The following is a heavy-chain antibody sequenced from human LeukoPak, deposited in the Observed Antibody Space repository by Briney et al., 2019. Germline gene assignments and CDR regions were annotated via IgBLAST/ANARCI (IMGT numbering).Heavy chain of an antibody. CDR1: GFTFSDYY. CDR3: ARETYYYDSSGYYDAFDI. CDR2: ISNSGSTI. V-gene: IGHV3-11*04. Sequence: GGSLRLSCAASGFTFSDYYMSWVRQAPGKGLEWVSYISNSGSTIYYADSVKGRFTISRDNAKNSLYLQMNSLRAEDTAVYYCARETYYYDSSGYYDAFDIWGQGTMVTVSS. D-gene: IGHD3-22*01. J-gene: IGHJ3*02.